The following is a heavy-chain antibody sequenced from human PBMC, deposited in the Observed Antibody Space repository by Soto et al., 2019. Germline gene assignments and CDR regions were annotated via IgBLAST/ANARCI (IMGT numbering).Heavy chain of an antibody. CDR2: ISGSGGGT. CDR1: GFTFSSYA. V-gene: IGHV3-23*01. CDR3: AKAWMDNARQRYFDH. D-gene: IGHD5-12*01. Sequence: WSLRLSCAASGFTFSSYAMSWVRQAPGKGLEWVSAISGSGGGTYYADSVKGRFTISRDNSKNTLYLQMNSLRAEDTAVYSCAKAWMDNARQRYFDHWGQGTLVTVSS. J-gene: IGHJ4*02.